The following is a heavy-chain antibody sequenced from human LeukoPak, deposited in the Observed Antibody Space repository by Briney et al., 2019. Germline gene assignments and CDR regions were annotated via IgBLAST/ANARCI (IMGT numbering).Heavy chain of an antibody. Sequence: SETLSLTCAVSGGSLSSSDWWNWVRQPPGKGLEWIGRIYTSGSTNYNPSLKSRVTMSVDTSKNQFSLKLSSVTAADTAVYYCARERTEDFDYWGQGTLVTVSS. D-gene: IGHD2-15*01. CDR3: ARERTEDFDY. V-gene: IGHV4-4*02. CDR1: GGSLSSSDW. J-gene: IGHJ4*02. CDR2: IYTSGST.